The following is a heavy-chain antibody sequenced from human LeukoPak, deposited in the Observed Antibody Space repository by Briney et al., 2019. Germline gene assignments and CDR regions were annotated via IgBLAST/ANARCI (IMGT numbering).Heavy chain of an antibody. CDR1: GYTFTRYY. J-gene: IGHJ4*02. V-gene: IGHV1-2*02. CDR3: ARVTMVRGVTPPGY. Sequence: ASVKVSCKASGYTFTRYYMHWVRQAPGQRLEWIGWINPNSGGTNYAQKFQCRVTMTRETSISTAYMELSRLRSDDTAVYYCARVTMVRGVTPPGYWGQGTLVTVSS. CDR2: INPNSGGT. D-gene: IGHD3-10*01.